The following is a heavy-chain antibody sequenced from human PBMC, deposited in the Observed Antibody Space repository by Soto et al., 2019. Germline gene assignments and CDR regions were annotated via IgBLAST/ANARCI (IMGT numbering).Heavy chain of an antibody. CDR2: ISGSGGST. Sequence: GGSLRLSCAASGFTFSSYAMSWVRQAPGKGLEWVSDISGSGGSTYYADSVKGRFTISRDNSKNTLYLQMNRLRAEDTDVYYWAKDACNVDTRTPYWGQGTLVTVSS. D-gene: IGHD2-2*01. V-gene: IGHV3-23*01. CDR3: AKDACNVDTRTPY. J-gene: IGHJ4*02. CDR1: GFTFSSYA.